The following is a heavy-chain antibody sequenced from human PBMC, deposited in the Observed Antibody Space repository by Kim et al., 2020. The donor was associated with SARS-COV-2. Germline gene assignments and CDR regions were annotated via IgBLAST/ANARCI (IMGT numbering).Heavy chain of an antibody. CDR2: T. Sequence: TDYAAPVKGRFTISRDDSKNTLYLQMNSLKTEDTAVYYCTCPKEVGAFDIWGQGTMVTVSS. CDR3: TCPKEVGAFDI. D-gene: IGHD2-2*01. V-gene: IGHV3-15*01. J-gene: IGHJ3*02.